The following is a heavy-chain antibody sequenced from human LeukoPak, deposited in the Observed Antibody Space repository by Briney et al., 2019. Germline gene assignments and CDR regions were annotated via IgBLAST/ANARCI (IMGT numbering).Heavy chain of an antibody. CDR3: ARSATMIVVAPFDY. CDR2: MHPNSGGT. J-gene: IGHJ4*02. V-gene: IGHV1-2*02. CDR1: GYTFTDYY. Sequence: ASVKVSCKASGYTFTDYYLHWLRQAPGQGLEWMGWMHPNSGGTNYAQNFQSRVTMTRDTSITTAYMELSRLTSDDTAVYYCARSATMIVVAPFDYWGQGTLVTVSS. D-gene: IGHD3-22*01.